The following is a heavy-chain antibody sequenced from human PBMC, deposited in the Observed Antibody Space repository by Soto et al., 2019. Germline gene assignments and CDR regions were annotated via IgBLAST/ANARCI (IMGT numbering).Heavy chain of an antibody. J-gene: IGHJ4*02. Sequence: QVQLVQSGAEVKKPGASVKVSCKASGYTFTGYYMHWVRQAPGQGLEWMGWINPKSGGTNYAQKFQGWVTMTRDTSISTAYMELSRLRSDDTAVYYCARSTAPSPWIFDYWGQGTLVTVSS. CDR2: INPKSGGT. CDR3: ARSTAPSPWIFDY. V-gene: IGHV1-2*04. D-gene: IGHD1-26*01. CDR1: GYTFTGYY.